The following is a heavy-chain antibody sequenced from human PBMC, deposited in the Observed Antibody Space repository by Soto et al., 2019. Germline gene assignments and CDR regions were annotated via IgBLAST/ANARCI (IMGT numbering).Heavy chain of an antibody. CDR3: ATPRSDGGQAGWFAP. CDR2: INQSGST. Sequence: QVQLQQWGAGLLKPSETLSLTCGVYGGSFSGYYWSWIRQSPGKGLEWIGEINQSGSTNYNPSLKSRVTISVDPSTNQFSLKLSSVTAADTAVYYCATPRSDGGQAGWFAPWGKGTVVTVSS. D-gene: IGHD2-15*01. CDR1: GGSFSGYY. V-gene: IGHV4-34*01. J-gene: IGHJ5*02.